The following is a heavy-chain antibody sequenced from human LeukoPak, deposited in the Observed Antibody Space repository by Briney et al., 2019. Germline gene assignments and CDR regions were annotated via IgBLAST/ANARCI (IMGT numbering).Heavy chain of an antibody. CDR2: INPNSGGT. CDR1: GFIFSNHG. CDR3: ARVVDPLYYYYMDV. Sequence: PGGSVRLSCAASGFIFSNHGMHWVRQAPGQGLEWMGWINPNSGGTNYAQKFQGRVTMTRDTSISTAYMELSRLRSDDTAVYYCARVVDPLYYYYMDVWGKGTTVTISS. J-gene: IGHJ6*03. V-gene: IGHV1-2*02. D-gene: IGHD2-15*01.